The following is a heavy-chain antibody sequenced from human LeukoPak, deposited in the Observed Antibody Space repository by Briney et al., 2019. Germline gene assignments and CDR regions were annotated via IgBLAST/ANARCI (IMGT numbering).Heavy chain of an antibody. V-gene: IGHV4-30-4*08. CDR2: IYYSGST. CDR3: ARGIGGYSYGGVSDWFDP. Sequence: LRLSCAASGFTFSDYYMSWIRQPPGKGLEWIGYIYYSGSTYYNPSLKSRVTISVDTSKNQFSLKLSSVTAADTAVYYCARGIGGYSYGGVSDWFDPWGQGTLVTVSS. CDR1: GFTFSDYY. D-gene: IGHD5-18*01. J-gene: IGHJ5*02.